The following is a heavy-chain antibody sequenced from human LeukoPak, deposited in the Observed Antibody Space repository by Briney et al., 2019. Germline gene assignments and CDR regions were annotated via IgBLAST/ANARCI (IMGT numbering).Heavy chain of an antibody. J-gene: IGHJ3*02. CDR1: GFTFSSYA. D-gene: IGHD3-10*01. CDR2: ISGSGGST. CDR3: AKGSDHARFGELGAFDI. Sequence: GGSLRLSCAASGFTFSSYAMSWVRQAPGKGLEWVSAISGSGGSTYYAGSVKGRFTISRDNSKNTLYLQMNSLRAEDTAVYYCAKGSDHARFGELGAFDIWGQGTMVTVSS. V-gene: IGHV3-23*01.